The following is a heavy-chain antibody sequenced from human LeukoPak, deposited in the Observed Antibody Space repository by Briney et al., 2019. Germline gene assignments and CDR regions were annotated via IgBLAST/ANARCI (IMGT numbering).Heavy chain of an antibody. V-gene: IGHV4-39*02. J-gene: IGHJ6*02. CDR3: AREGGLHSSGWYAWAPGYYYGMDV. CDR2: IYYSGDT. Sequence: SETLSLTCTVSGGSVSDINYFWGWIRQPPGKGLEWIGSIYYSGDTYYNPSLKSRVTISVDTSKNQFSLKLYSVPAADTAVYYCAREGGLHSSGWYAWAPGYYYGMDVWGQGTTVTVSS. D-gene: IGHD6-19*01. CDR1: GGSVSDINYF.